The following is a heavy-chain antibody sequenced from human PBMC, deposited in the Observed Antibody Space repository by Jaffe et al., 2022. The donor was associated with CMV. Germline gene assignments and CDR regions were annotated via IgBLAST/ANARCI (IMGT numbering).Heavy chain of an antibody. Sequence: QVQLQESGPGLVKPSETLSLTCTVSGGSISSYYWSWIRQPPGKGLEWIGYIYYSGSTNYNPSLKSRVTISVDTSKNQFSLKLSSVTAADTAVYYCARVAAYYYGSGSYYNGWFDPWGQGTLVTVSS. V-gene: IGHV4-59*01. J-gene: IGHJ5*02. CDR3: ARVAAYYYGSGSYYNGWFDP. D-gene: IGHD3-10*01. CDR1: GGSISSYY. CDR2: IYYSGST.